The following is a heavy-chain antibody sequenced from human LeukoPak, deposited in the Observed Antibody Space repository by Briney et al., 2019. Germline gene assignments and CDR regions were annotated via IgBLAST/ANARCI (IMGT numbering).Heavy chain of an antibody. Sequence: PSETLSLTCTVSGGSMRSYYWTWIRQPPGKGLEWIGYTHYTGSTNYNPSLKSRVTISEDMSKNQFSLKLSSVTAADTAMYYCARARLGATSDDALDIWGQGTMVTVSS. D-gene: IGHD1-26*01. J-gene: IGHJ3*02. CDR3: ARARLGATSDDALDI. CDR1: GGSMRSYY. V-gene: IGHV4-59*01. CDR2: THYTGST.